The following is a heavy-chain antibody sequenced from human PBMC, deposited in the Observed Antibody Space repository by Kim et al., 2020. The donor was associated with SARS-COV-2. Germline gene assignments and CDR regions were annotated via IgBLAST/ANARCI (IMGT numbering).Heavy chain of an antibody. Sequence: DKRYSPSLKSRLTITKDTSKNQVVLTMTNMNPVDTATYYCAHTEGIAAYYWGQGTLVTVSS. CDR3: AHTEGIAAYY. CDR2: DK. J-gene: IGHJ4*02. V-gene: IGHV2-5*01. D-gene: IGHD6-13*01.